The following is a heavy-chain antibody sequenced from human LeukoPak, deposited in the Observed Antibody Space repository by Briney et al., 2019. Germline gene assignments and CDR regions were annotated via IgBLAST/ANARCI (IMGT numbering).Heavy chain of an antibody. V-gene: IGHV3-21*01. CDR3: ARVYCSSTNCYMDKGPYYYYGMDV. CDR1: GFTFSSYS. Sequence: GGSLRLSCAASGFTFSSYSMNWVRQAPGKGLEWVSSISSSSSYIYYADSVKGRFTISRDNAKNSLYLQMNSLRAEDTAVYYCARVYCSSTNCYMDKGPYYYYGMDVWGQGTTVTVSS. CDR2: ISSSSSYI. D-gene: IGHD2-2*02. J-gene: IGHJ6*02.